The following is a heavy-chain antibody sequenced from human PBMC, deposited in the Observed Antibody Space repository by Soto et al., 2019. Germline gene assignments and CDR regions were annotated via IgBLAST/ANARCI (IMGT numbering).Heavy chain of an antibody. Sequence: QITLKESGPTLVKPTQTLTLTCTFSGFSLSTSGVGVGWIRQPPGKALEWVALIYWDDDERYSPSLKNRLTITKDTSQNQVVLTMTNMDPVDTATYYCVRRRTAFDYWGQGILVTVSS. CDR1: GFSLSTSGVG. CDR2: IYWDDDE. V-gene: IGHV2-5*02. J-gene: IGHJ4*02. CDR3: VRRRTAFDY.